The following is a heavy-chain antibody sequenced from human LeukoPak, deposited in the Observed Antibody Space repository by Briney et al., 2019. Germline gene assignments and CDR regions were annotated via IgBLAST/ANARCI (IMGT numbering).Heavy chain of an antibody. Sequence: GGSLRLSCAASGFAFSAYWMHWVRQAPGKGLEWVSRINEDATTITYADSVKGRFIISRDNSKRSLYLQMNNLRAEDTAVYYCVRDLILVWTPGDDFDFWGQGTLVVVSS. CDR3: VRDLILVWTPGDDFDF. J-gene: IGHJ4*02. D-gene: IGHD3-16*01. CDR2: INEDATTI. CDR1: GFAFSAYW. V-gene: IGHV3-74*01.